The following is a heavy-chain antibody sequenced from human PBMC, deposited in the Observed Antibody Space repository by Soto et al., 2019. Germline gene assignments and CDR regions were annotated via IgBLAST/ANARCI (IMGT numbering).Heavy chain of an antibody. CDR1: GFTFSDYA. D-gene: IGHD2-8*02. Sequence: EVQLVESGGGLVQPGGSLRLSCAASGFTFSDYAMHWVRQAPGKGLEYVAAININGGGTYYATSVKGRFIISRDNSKNTLYLQMGSLRAEDMAVYYCARSTGGYWGKGTLVTVYS. CDR2: ININGGGT. J-gene: IGHJ4*02. V-gene: IGHV3-64*01. CDR3: ARSTGGY.